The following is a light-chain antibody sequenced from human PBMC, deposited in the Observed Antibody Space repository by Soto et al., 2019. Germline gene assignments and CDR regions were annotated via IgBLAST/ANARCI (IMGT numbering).Light chain of an antibody. CDR3: SSYAGSNNFV. CDR2: EVS. J-gene: IGLJ1*01. CDR1: SSDVGGYNY. Sequence: QSVLTQHPSASGSPGQSVPISCTGTSSDVGGYNYVSWYQQHPGKAPKLMIYEVSKRPSGVPDRFSGSKSGNTASLTVSGLQAEDEADYYCSSYAGSNNFVFGTG. V-gene: IGLV2-8*01.